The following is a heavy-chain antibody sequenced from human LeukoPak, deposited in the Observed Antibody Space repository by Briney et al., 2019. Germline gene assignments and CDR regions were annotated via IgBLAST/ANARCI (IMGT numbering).Heavy chain of an antibody. D-gene: IGHD2-15*01. Sequence: GGSLRLSCAASGFTISSYSMNWVRQAPGKGLEWVSSISSSSSYIYYADSVKGRFTISRDNAKNSLYLQMNSLRAEDTAVYYCARDRCSGGSCKYYFDYWGQGTLVTVSS. CDR2: ISSSSSYI. V-gene: IGHV3-21*01. CDR1: GFTISSYS. J-gene: IGHJ4*02. CDR3: ARDRCSGGSCKYYFDY.